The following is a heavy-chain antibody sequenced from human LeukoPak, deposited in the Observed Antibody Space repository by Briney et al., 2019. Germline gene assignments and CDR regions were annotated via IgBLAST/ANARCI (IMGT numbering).Heavy chain of an antibody. V-gene: IGHV4-39*01. CDR1: GGSISSSSYY. J-gene: IGHJ4*02. CDR3: ARFGRNHPFDY. CDR2: IYYSGST. D-gene: IGHD1-14*01. Sequence: PSETLSLTCTVSGGSISSSSYYWGWIRQPPGKGLEWIGSIYYSGSTYYNPSLKSRVTISVDTSKNQFSLKLSSVTAADTAVYYCARFGRNHPFDYWGQGTLVTVSS.